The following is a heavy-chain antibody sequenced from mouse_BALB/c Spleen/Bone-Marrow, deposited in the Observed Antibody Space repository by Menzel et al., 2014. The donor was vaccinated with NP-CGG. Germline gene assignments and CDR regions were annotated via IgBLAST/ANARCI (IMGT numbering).Heavy chain of an antibody. CDR1: GYTFTDYW. CDR3: ARNYYYFDY. V-gene: IGHV1-69*01. CDR2: IDTSDSYT. Sequence: QVHVKQSGAGLVMPGASVNMSCKASGYTFTDYWMHWVKQRPGQGLEWIGAIDTSDSYTTYNQKFKGKATLTVDESSNTAYMQLSSLTSEDSAVYYCARNYYYFDYWGQGTTLTVSS. J-gene: IGHJ2*01. D-gene: IGHD1-1*02.